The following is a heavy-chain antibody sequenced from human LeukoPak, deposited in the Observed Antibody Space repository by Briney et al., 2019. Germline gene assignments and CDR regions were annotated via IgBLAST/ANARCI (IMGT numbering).Heavy chain of an antibody. CDR3: AREPSHYYDSSGSDY. CDR1: GGSFSGYY. CDR2: INHSGST. D-gene: IGHD3-22*01. J-gene: IGHJ4*02. Sequence: PSETLSLTCAVYGGSFSGYYWSWIRQPPGKGLEWIGEINHSGSTNYNPSLKSRVTISVDTSKNQFSLKLSSVTAADTAVYYCAREPSHYYDSSGSDYWGQGTLVTVSS. V-gene: IGHV4-34*01.